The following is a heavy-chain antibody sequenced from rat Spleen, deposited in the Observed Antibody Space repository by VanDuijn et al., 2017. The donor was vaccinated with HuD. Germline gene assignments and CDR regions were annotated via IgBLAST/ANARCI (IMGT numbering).Heavy chain of an antibody. Sequence: EVQLVESGGGLVQPGRSLKLSCVASGFTFNNYWITWIRQAPGKGREWVATISYDGSSTYYRDSVKGRFTNSRDNAKRPLYLQLDSLRSEDTATYYCTRDSDIPTYYFDYWGQGVMVTVSS. V-gene: IGHV5-31*01. D-gene: IGHD2-1*01. CDR2: ISYDGSST. J-gene: IGHJ2*01. CDR1: GFTFNNYW. CDR3: TRDSDIPTYYFDY.